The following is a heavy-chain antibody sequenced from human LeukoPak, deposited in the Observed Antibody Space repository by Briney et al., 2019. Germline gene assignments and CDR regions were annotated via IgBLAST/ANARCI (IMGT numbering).Heavy chain of an antibody. CDR3: ARDALSGKSESIDLNLFDT. J-gene: IGHJ5*02. D-gene: IGHD3/OR15-3a*01. Sequence: SETLSLTCIVSSGYISSDQSYWGWIRQPPGKGLEWLGTIYYSGSTYIHPSIRGRVTLSVDTSKNQYSLRLNSVTAADTAVYCCARDALSGKSESIDLNLFDTWGQGILVTVSS. CDR2: IYYSGST. V-gene: IGHV4-39*07. CDR1: SGYISSDQSY.